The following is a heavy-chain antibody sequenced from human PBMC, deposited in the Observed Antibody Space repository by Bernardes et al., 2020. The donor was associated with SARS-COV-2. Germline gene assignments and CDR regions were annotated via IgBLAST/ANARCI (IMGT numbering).Heavy chain of an antibody. CDR3: AKGDDYGDYTEYFQH. CDR2: ISGSGGST. D-gene: IGHD4-17*01. Sequence: GSLRLSCAASGFTFSSYAMSWVRQAPGKGLEWVSAISGSGGSTYYADSVKGRFTISRDNSKNTLYLQMNSLRAEDTAVYYCAKGDDYGDYTEYFQHWGQGTLVTVSS. CDR1: GFTFSSYA. V-gene: IGHV3-23*01. J-gene: IGHJ1*01.